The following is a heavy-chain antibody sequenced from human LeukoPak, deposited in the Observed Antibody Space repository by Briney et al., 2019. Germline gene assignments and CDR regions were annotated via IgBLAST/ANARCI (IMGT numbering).Heavy chain of an antibody. CDR1: GYNFASYW. CDR3: ALRYYYAMDV. Sequence: GESLKISCKGSGYNFASYWIGWVRQMPGKGLEWMGIIYPGDSDIRYSPSFQGQVTISADKSIGTACLQWSSLKASDTAMYYCALRYYYAMDVWGQGTTVTVSS. J-gene: IGHJ6*02. V-gene: IGHV5-51*01. CDR2: IYPGDSDI.